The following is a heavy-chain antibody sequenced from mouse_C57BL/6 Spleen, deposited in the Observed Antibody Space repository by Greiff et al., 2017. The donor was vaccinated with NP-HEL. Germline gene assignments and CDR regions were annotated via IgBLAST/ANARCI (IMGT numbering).Heavy chain of an antibody. CDR2: IYPRSGNT. J-gene: IGHJ3*01. D-gene: IGHD1-1*02. CDR3: ARSGADQAWFAY. CDR1: GYTFTSYG. Sequence: VKLMESGAELARPGASVKLSCKASGYTFTSYGISWVKQRTGQGLEWIGEIYPRSGNTYYNEKFKGKATLTADKSSSTAYMELRSLTSEDSAVYFCARSGADQAWFAYWGQGTLVTVSA. V-gene: IGHV1-81*01.